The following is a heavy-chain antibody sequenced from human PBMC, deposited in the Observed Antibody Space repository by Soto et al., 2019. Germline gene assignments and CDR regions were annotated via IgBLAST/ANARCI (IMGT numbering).Heavy chain of an antibody. J-gene: IGHJ4*02. Sequence: GGSLRLSCAASGFTLSSYWMSWVRQAPGKGLEWVASIKQDGSEKYDVDSVKGRFTISRDNAKNSLYLQMSSLRAEDTAVYYCARSLLEYDSSGHRPFDYWGQGTLVTVSS. CDR1: GFTLSSYW. V-gene: IGHV3-7*05. D-gene: IGHD3-22*01. CDR2: IKQDGSEK. CDR3: ARSLLEYDSSGHRPFDY.